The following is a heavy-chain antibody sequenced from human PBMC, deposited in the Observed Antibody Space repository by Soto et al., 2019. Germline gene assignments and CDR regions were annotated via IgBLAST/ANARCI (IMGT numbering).Heavy chain of an antibody. D-gene: IGHD3-16*01. J-gene: IGHJ4*02. CDR2: AYYSGDT. V-gene: IGHV4-59*01. CDR1: GGSISRYY. Sequence: SETLSLTCSVSGGSISRYYWSWIRQPPGKGLEWIGYAYYSGDTGYNPSLKSRVTMAVDTSKNQVSLKLSSVTAADTAVYFCARGGGEMANPPPYLYWGQGTQVTVSS. CDR3: ARGGGEMANPPPYLY.